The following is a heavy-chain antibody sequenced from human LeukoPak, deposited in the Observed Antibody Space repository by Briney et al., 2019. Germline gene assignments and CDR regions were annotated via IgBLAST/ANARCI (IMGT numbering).Heavy chain of an antibody. J-gene: IGHJ4*02. D-gene: IGHD3-10*01. Sequence: PSETLSLTCTVSGGSISSSSYYWGWIRQPPGKGLEWIGSIYYSGSTYYNPSLKSRVTISVDTSKNQFSLKLSSVTAADTAVYYCARDTVRGITRNDYWGQGTLVTVSS. V-gene: IGHV4-39*07. CDR1: GGSISSSSYY. CDR3: ARDTVRGITRNDY. CDR2: IYYSGST.